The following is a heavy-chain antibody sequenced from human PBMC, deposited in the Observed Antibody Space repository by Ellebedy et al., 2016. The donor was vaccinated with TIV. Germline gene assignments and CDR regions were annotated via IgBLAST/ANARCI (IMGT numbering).Heavy chain of an antibody. CDR1: GFNVSSNY. Sequence: GGSLRLSCAASGFNVSSNYMSWVRQAPGKGLEWVSVLYGGGATLYADSVKDRFTISRDNSKNTVYLQMNSLRAEDTAVYYCARHYAAGPRYYFDFWGQGTLVTVSS. CDR3: ARHYAAGPRYYFDF. V-gene: IGHV3-53*01. J-gene: IGHJ4*02. D-gene: IGHD3-10*01. CDR2: LYGGGAT.